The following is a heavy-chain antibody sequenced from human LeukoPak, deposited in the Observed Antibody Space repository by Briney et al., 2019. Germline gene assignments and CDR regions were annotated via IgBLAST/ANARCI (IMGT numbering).Heavy chain of an antibody. Sequence: GGSLRLSCAASGFTFSSYAMSWVRQAPGKGLEWVSAITGTGGSTYYVASVKGRFTVSRANSKNTLYLQMSSLRAEDTAMYYCAKVRDTRDWYKDAFDIWGQGTRVTVSS. CDR3: AKVRDTRDWYKDAFDI. CDR1: GFTFSSYA. D-gene: IGHD6-19*01. V-gene: IGHV3-23*01. J-gene: IGHJ3*02. CDR2: ITGTGGST.